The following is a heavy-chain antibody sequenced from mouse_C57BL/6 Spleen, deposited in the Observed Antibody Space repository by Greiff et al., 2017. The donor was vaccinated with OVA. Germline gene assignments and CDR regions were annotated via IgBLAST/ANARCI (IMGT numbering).Heavy chain of an antibody. Sequence: QVQLKQPGAELVKPGASVKLSCKASGYTFTSYWMHWVKQRPGQGLEWIGMIHPNSGSTNYNEKFKSKATLTVDKSSSTAYMQLSSLTSEDSAVYYCASPTVVGPFDYWGQGTTLTVSS. V-gene: IGHV1-64*01. CDR3: ASPTVVGPFDY. D-gene: IGHD1-1*01. CDR1: GYTFTSYW. J-gene: IGHJ2*01. CDR2: IHPNSGST.